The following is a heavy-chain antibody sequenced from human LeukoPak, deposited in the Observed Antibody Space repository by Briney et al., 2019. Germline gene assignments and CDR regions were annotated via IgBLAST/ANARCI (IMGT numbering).Heavy chain of an antibody. Sequence: GGSLRLSCAASGFIFSSYSMNWVRQAPGKGLEWVSSISSSSSYMYYADSVKGRFTISRDNAKNSLYLQMNSLRDEDTAVYYCARDKVVGATFFDYWGQGTLVTVSS. D-gene: IGHD1-26*01. V-gene: IGHV3-21*01. CDR3: ARDKVVGATFFDY. CDR2: ISSSSSYM. J-gene: IGHJ4*02. CDR1: GFIFSSYS.